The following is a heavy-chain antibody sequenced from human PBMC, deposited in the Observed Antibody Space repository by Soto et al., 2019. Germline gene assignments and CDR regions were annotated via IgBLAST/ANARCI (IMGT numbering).Heavy chain of an antibody. J-gene: IGHJ4*01. Sequence: GSLRLSCAASGFTFSSYSMNWVRQAPGKGLEWVSYISSSRGSTYYADSVKGRFTISRDNSKNTLYLQMNSLKTEDTAVYYYTTDSYFTLKLVRFDYWGLGTLVTVSS. CDR1: GFTFSSYS. CDR2: ISSSRGST. CDR3: TTDSYFTLKLVRFDY. D-gene: IGHD3-22*01. V-gene: IGHV3-48*01.